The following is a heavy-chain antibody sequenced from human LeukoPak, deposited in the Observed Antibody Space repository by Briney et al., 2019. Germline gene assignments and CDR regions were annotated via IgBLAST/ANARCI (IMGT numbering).Heavy chain of an antibody. V-gene: IGHV4-61*08. CDR2: IYYSGST. D-gene: IGHD3-22*01. CDR1: GGSVSSAGYY. CDR3: ARYYDSSGYWSTPHFDY. Sequence: SETLSLTCTVSGGSVSSAGYYWSWIRQPPGKGLEWIGYIYYSGSTNYNPSLKSRVTISVDTSKNQFSLKLSSVTAADTAVYYCARYYDSSGYWSTPHFDYWGQGTLVTVSS. J-gene: IGHJ4*02.